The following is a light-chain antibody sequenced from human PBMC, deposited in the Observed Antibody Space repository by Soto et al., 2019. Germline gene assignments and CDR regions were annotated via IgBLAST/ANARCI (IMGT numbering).Light chain of an antibody. CDR2: GAS. V-gene: IGKV3-20*01. CDR3: QQYCASVA. CDR1: QSVRSNY. Sequence: ETVLTQSPGTLSLSPGERATVSCRASQSVRSNYLAWYQQKPGQAPRLLIYGASSRATDIPDRFSGSGSGTDFILTISRLEPEDFAVYYCQQYCASVAFGQGTKLEIK. J-gene: IGKJ2*01.